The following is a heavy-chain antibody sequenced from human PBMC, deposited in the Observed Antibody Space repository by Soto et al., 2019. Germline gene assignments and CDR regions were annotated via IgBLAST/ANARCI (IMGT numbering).Heavy chain of an antibody. V-gene: IGHV3-21*01. J-gene: IGHJ6*02. CDR3: ARQDADIVATITGYYYYGMDV. CDR1: GFTFSSYS. Sequence: SCAASGFTFSSYSMNWVRQAPGKGLEWVSSISSSSSYIYYADSAKGRFTISRDNAKNSLYLQMNSLRAEDTAVYYCARQDADIVATITGYYYYGMDVWGQGTTVTVS. D-gene: IGHD5-12*01. CDR2: ISSSSSYI.